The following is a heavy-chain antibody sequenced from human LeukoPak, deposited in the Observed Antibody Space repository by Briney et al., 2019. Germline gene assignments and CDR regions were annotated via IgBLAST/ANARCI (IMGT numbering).Heavy chain of an antibody. D-gene: IGHD1-26*01. Sequence: GGSLRLSCAASGFTLSSYAMHWVRQAPGKGLEWVAVIWYDGSNKYYADSVKGRFTISRDNSKSTLHLQMNSLRAEDTAVYYCARDFSKYSGSYCDHWGQGTMVTVSS. J-gene: IGHJ4*02. CDR2: IWYDGSNK. V-gene: IGHV3-33*01. CDR3: ARDFSKYSGSYCDH. CDR1: GFTLSSYA.